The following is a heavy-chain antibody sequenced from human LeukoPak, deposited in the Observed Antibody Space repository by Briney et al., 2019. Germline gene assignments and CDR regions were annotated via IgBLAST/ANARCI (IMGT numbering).Heavy chain of an antibody. CDR3: ARDQIPSYYDILTGYYALDY. D-gene: IGHD3-9*01. Sequence: GGSLRLSCAASGFTFSSYSVNWVRQAPGKGLEWVSYISSSSSTIYYADSVKGRFTISRDNAKNSLYLQMNSLRDEDTAVYYCARDQIPSYYDILTGYYALDYWGQGTLVTVSS. CDR2: ISSSSSTI. V-gene: IGHV3-48*02. CDR1: GFTFSSYS. J-gene: IGHJ4*02.